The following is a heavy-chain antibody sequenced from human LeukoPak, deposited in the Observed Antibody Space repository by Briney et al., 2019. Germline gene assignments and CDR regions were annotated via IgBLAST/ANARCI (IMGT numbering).Heavy chain of an antibody. D-gene: IGHD3-22*01. CDR1: GFTFSRYW. CDR2: TSFDGSYK. J-gene: IGHJ4*02. CDR3: AKEFSGYLASFEY. V-gene: IGHV3-30*18. Sequence: GGSLRLSCAASGFTFSRYWMHWVRQAPGKGLEWVAMTSFDGSYKNYADSVKGRFTISRDNSKNRLYLQMNSLRAEDTAVYYCAKEFSGYLASFEYWGQGTLVTVSS.